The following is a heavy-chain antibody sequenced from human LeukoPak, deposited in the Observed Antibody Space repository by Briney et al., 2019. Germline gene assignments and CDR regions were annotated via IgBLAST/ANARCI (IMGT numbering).Heavy chain of an antibody. CDR1: GFTFSDYY. J-gene: IGHJ4*02. D-gene: IGHD3-22*01. CDR2: ITSSGSTI. CDR3: AKGNYYDSSGSFYFDY. Sequence: KPGGSLRLSCAASGFTFSDYYMSWIRQAPGKGLEWVSYITSSGSTIYYADSMKGRFTISRDNAKNSLYLQMNSLRAEDTAAYYCAKGNYYDSSGSFYFDYWGQGTLVTVSS. V-gene: IGHV3-11*01.